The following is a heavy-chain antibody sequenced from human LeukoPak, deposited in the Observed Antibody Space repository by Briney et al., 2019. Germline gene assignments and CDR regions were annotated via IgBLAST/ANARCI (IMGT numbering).Heavy chain of an antibody. D-gene: IGHD6-19*01. CDR1: GFTFSTYA. J-gene: IGHJ4*02. CDR2: ISGSGGTT. CDR3: ARGGLRLVRGREVDY. V-gene: IGHV3-23*01. Sequence: GGSLRLSCAASGFTFSTYAFTCVRQAPGKGLEWVSGISGSGGTTYYADSVRGRFTISRDNSKNTLYLQMNSLRADDTAVYYCARGGLRLVRGREVDYWGQGTLVTVSS.